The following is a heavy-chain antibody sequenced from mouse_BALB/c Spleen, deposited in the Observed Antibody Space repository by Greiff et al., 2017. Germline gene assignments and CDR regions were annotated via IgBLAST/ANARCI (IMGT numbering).Heavy chain of an antibody. CDR3: ARDGITTAWFAY. V-gene: IGHV5-9-4*01. Sequence: VQLKESGGGLVKPGGSLKLSCAASGFTFSSYAMSWVRQSPEKRLEWVAEISSGGSYTYYPDTVTGRFTISRDNAKNTLYLEMSSLRSEDTAMYYCARDGITTAWFAYWGQGTLVTVSA. J-gene: IGHJ3*01. CDR1: GFTFSSYA. CDR2: ISSGGSYT. D-gene: IGHD2-4*01.